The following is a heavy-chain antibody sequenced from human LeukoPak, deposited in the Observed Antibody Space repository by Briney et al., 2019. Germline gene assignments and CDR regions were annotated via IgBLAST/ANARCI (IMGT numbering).Heavy chain of an antibody. CDR3: ASLLLWFGELTW. J-gene: IGHJ4*02. Sequence: GGSLRLSCAASGFTFSSYAMSWVRQAPGKGREGVSAISGSGGSTYYADSVKGRFTISRDNSKNTLYLQMNSLRAEDTAVYYCASLLLWFGELTWWGQGTLVTVSS. CDR1: GFTFSSYA. D-gene: IGHD3-10*01. CDR2: ISGSGGST. V-gene: IGHV3-23*01.